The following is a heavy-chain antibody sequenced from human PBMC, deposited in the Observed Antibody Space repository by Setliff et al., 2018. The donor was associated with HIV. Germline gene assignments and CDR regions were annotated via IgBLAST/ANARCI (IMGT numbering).Heavy chain of an antibody. D-gene: IGHD3-22*01. V-gene: IGHV2-26*01. J-gene: IGHJ6*03. Sequence: SGPTLVNPTQTLTLTCTVSGFSLSSNEGGVSWIRQPPGKALEWLAHISSSDEKSYNSSLRSRLSISMDTSKSQVVLTTANVDPVDTATYYCARTRYDTSGFYPKDYYYYIDVWGKGTTVTSP. CDR1: GFSLSSNEGG. CDR3: ARTRYDTSGFYPKDYYYYIDV. CDR2: ISSSDEK.